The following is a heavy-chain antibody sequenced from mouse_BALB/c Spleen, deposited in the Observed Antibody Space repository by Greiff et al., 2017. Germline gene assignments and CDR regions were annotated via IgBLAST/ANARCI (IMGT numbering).Heavy chain of an antibody. CDR3: ARSALYYYAMDY. Sequence: EVMLVESGGGLVQPGGSRKLSCAASGFTFSSFGMHWVRQAPEKGLEWVAYISSGSSTIYYADTVKGRFTISRDNLKNTLFLQMTSLRSEDTAMYYCARSALYYYAMDYWGQGTSVTVSS. CDR2: ISSGSSTI. CDR1: GFTFSSFG. J-gene: IGHJ4*01. V-gene: IGHV5-17*02.